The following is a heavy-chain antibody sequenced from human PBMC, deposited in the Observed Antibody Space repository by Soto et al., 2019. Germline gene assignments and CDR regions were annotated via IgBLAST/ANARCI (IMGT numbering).Heavy chain of an antibody. CDR3: AKDSSSGWYVFYFDY. Sequence: GALRLSCAASGFTFSSYAMSWVRQAPGKGLEWVSAISGSGGSTYYADSVKGRFTISRDNSKNTLYLQMNSLRAEDTAVYYCAKDSSSGWYVFYFDYWGQGTLVTVSS. J-gene: IGHJ4*02. V-gene: IGHV3-23*01. CDR1: GFTFSSYA. D-gene: IGHD6-19*01. CDR2: ISGSGGST.